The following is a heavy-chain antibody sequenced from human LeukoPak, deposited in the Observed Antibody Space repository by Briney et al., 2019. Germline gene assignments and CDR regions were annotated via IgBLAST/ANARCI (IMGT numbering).Heavy chain of an antibody. J-gene: IGHJ5*02. CDR3: ARDLSMADLGWFDP. Sequence: KSSETLSLTCTVSSGSISGVGYYWTWIRQPPGKGLEWIGSIYHSGSTYYNPSLKSRVTISVDTSKNQFSLKLSSVTAADTAVYYCARDLSMADLGWFDPWGQGTLVTVSS. CDR1: SGSISGVGYY. V-gene: IGHV4-38-2*02. CDR2: IYHSGST. D-gene: IGHD2-8*01.